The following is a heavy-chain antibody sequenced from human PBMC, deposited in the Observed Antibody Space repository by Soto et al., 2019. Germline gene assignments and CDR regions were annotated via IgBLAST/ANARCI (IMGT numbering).Heavy chain of an antibody. CDR2: ISAYNGNT. D-gene: IGHD3-22*01. Sequence: AALKVDCKASGCTFTSYGIICVRHSPGRGLEWMGWISAYNGNTNYAQKLQGRVTMTTDTSTSTAYMELRSLRSDDTVVYYCARDRGLYCDSSGYIDYWGQGTLVTVSS. V-gene: IGHV1-18*01. CDR1: GCTFTSYG. CDR3: ARDRGLYCDSSGYIDY. J-gene: IGHJ4*02.